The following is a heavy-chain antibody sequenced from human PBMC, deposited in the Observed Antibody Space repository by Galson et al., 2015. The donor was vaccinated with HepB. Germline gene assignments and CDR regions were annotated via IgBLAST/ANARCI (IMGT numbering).Heavy chain of an antibody. J-gene: IGHJ4*02. D-gene: IGHD2-8*01. CDR3: SSPIGGNSEY. CDR2: IYSGGST. Sequence: SLRLSCAASGFSISNNYMNWVRKAPGKGLEWVSVIYSGGSTYYADSVKGRFTISRDISRNTVYLQMSRLRAEDTAMYYCSSPIGGNSEYWGQGVLVTVSS. CDR1: GFSISNNY. V-gene: IGHV3-53*01.